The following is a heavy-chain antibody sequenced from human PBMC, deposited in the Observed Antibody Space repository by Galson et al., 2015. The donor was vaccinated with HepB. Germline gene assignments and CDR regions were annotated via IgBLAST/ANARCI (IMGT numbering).Heavy chain of an antibody. CDR1: GYTFIHYG. D-gene: IGHD3-16*01. CDR2: INTNTGNP. J-gene: IGHJ3*02. CDR3: AKELRIDAFDI. V-gene: IGHV7-4-1*02. Sequence: SVKVSCKASGYTFIHYGITWLRQAPGQGLEWMGWINTNTGNPTCAQGFTGRFVFSLDTPVSTAYLQINSLKAEDTAIYYCAKELRIDAFDIWGRGTMVTVSS.